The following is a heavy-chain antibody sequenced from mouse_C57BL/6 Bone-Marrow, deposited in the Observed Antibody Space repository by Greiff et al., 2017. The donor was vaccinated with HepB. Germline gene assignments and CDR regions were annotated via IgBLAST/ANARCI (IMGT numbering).Heavy chain of an antibody. J-gene: IGHJ2*01. CDR1: GYTFTSYW. CDR3: ASKITTVVGSHFDY. V-gene: IGHV1-64*01. CDR2: IHPNSGST. Sequence: QVHVKQPGAELVKPGASVKLSCKASGYTFTSYWMHWVKQRPGQGLEWIGMIHPNSGSTNYNEKFKSKATLTVDKSSSTAYMQLSSLTSEDSAVYYCASKITTVVGSHFDYWGQGTTLTVSS. D-gene: IGHD1-1*01.